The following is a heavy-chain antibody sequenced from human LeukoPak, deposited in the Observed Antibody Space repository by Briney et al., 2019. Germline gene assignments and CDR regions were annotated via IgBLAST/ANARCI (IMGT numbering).Heavy chain of an antibody. J-gene: IGHJ4*02. CDR1: GFTFSSYG. V-gene: IGHV3-30*18. Sequence: PGGSLRLSCAASGFTFSSYGMHWVRQAPGKGLEWVAVISYDGSNKYYADSVKGRFTISRDNSKNTLYLQMNSLRAEDTAVYYCAKPQIAAAVHVRPTYYFDYWGQGTLVTVSS. D-gene: IGHD6-13*01. CDR2: ISYDGSNK. CDR3: AKPQIAAAVHVRPTYYFDY.